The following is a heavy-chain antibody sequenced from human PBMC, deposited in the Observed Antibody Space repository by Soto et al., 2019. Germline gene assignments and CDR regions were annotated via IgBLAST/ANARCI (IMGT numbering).Heavy chain of an antibody. CDR3: TKTPRSFYYYMDV. J-gene: IGHJ6*03. Sequence: EVQVLESGGGLVEPGGSLRLSCVGSGFTFSTYAMNWFLRAPGKGLEWVSGISGSGSDRYYADSVRGRFIISRDNSNNTLNLQSDSLRAEDTAIYYCTKTPRSFYYYMDVWGKGTTVTVSS. CDR1: GFTFSTYA. D-gene: IGHD3-3*01. CDR2: ISGSGSDR. V-gene: IGHV3-23*01.